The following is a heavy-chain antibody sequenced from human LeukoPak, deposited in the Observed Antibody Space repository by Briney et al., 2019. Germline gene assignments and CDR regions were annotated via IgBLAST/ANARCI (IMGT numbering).Heavy chain of an antibody. CDR2: ISASGQTI. CDR1: GFSFSTYE. J-gene: IGHJ6*03. Sequence: GGSLRLSCAASGFSFSTYEFHWVRHAPGKGLEWVSYISASGQTIYYADSVRGRFTISRDNSKNSLYLQMNSLRAEDTALYYCAKDINIAAAGLSYYMDVWGKGTTVTVSS. CDR3: AKDINIAAAGLSYYMDV. V-gene: IGHV3-48*03. D-gene: IGHD6-13*01.